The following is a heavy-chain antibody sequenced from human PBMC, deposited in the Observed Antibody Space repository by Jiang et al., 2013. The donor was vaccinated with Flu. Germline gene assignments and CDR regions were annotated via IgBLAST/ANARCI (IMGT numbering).Heavy chain of an antibody. CDR1: GFSLSTSGMC. CDR2: IDWDDDK. CDR3: ARSRYYYDSSGYGADAFDI. Sequence: KPTQTLTLTCTFSGFSLSTSGMCVSWIRQPPGKALEWLARIDWDDDKYYSTSLKTRLTISKDTSKNQVVLTMTNMDPVDTATYYCARSRYYYDSSGYGADAFDIWGQGTMVTVSS. D-gene: IGHD3-22*01. V-gene: IGHV2-70*11. J-gene: IGHJ3*02.